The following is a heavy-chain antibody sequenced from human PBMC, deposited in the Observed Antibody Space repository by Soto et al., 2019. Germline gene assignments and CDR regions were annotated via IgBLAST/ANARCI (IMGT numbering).Heavy chain of an antibody. CDR3: ARGSVPDILPGYTDY. J-gene: IGHJ4*02. CDR1: GGSISSGGYY. V-gene: IGHV4-31*03. Sequence: SETLSLTCTVSGGSISSGGYYWSWIRQHPGKGLEWIGYIYYSGSTYYNPSLKSRVTISVDTSKNQFSLKLSSVTAADTAVYYCARGSVPDILPGYTDYWGQGTLVTVSS. CDR2: IYYSGST. D-gene: IGHD3-9*01.